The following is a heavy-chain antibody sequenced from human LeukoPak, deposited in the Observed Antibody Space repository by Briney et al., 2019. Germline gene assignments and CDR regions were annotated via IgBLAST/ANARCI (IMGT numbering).Heavy chain of an antibody. J-gene: IGHJ5*02. Sequence: SETLSLTCTVSGGSISSYYWSWIRQPPGKGLEWIGYIYYSGSTNYNPSLKSRVTISVDTSKNQFSLKGSSVTAADTAVYYCARHGTTGTNLNWFDPWGQGTLVTVSS. CDR2: IYYSGST. V-gene: IGHV4-59*01. CDR3: ARHGTTGTNLNWFDP. CDR1: GGSISSYY. D-gene: IGHD1-1*01.